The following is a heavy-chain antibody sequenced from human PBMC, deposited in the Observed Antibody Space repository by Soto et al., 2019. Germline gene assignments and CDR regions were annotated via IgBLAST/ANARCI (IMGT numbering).Heavy chain of an antibody. D-gene: IGHD3-9*01. CDR2: INHSGST. CDR3: ARVRAYYDILTGYEFLDY. J-gene: IGHJ4*02. CDR1: GGSFSGYY. V-gene: IGHV4-34*01. Sequence: LSLTCAVYGGSFSGYYWSWIRQPSGKGLEWIGEINHSGSTNYNPSLKSRVTISVDTSKNQFSLKLSSVTAADTAVYYCARVRAYYDILTGYEFLDYWGQGTLVTVSS.